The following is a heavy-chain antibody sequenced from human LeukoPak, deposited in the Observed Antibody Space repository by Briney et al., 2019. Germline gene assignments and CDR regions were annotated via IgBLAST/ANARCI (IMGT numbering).Heavy chain of an antibody. J-gene: IGHJ4*02. V-gene: IGHV4-30-4*08. D-gene: IGHD6-19*01. CDR2: IYYSGST. CDR1: GDSISSRDYY. Sequence: PSETLSLTCSVSGDSISSRDYYWSWIRQPPGKGLEWIGYIYYSGSTSCNPSLKSRVTISVDTSKNQFSLKLSSVTAADTAVYYCARDFGYSSSPGANYFDYWGQGTLVTVSS. CDR3: ARDFGYSSSPGANYFDY.